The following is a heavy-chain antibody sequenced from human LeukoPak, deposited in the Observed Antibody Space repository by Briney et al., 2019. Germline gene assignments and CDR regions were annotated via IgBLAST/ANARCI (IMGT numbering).Heavy chain of an antibody. V-gene: IGHV3-48*03. J-gene: IGHJ4*02. CDR2: ISSSGSTI. CDR3: ARDLGSSTRGSY. CDR1: GFTFSSYE. Sequence: GGSLRLSCAASGFTFSSYEMNWVRQAPGKGLEWVSYISSSGSTIYYADSVKGRFTISRDNAKNSLYLQMNSLRAEDTAVYYCARDLGSSTRGSYWGQGTLVTVSS. D-gene: IGHD2-2*01.